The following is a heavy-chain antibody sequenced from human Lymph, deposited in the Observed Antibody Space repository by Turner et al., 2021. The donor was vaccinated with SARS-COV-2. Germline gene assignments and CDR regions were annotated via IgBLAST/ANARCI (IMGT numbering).Heavy chain of an antibody. D-gene: IGHD2-21*02. Sequence: EVQLVESGGGLVKPGGSLSLSCAASGFTFSSYSMNWVRQAAGKGLEWVSSITVTSSYIYYADSVKGRFTITRDNAKNSLHLKMNSLGAEDTAVYYGARGPPDFPYYFDYWGQGTLVTVSS. CDR2: ITVTSSYI. J-gene: IGHJ4*02. CDR3: ARGPPDFPYYFDY. CDR1: GFTFSSYS. V-gene: IGHV3-21*01.